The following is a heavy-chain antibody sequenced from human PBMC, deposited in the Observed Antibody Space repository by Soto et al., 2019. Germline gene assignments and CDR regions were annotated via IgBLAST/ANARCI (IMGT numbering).Heavy chain of an antibody. CDR1: GYTFTSCA. Sequence: ASVKVSCKAFGYTFTSCAMHWVRQAPGQRLEWMGWINTGNGNTKYSQNFQGRVTITRDTSASTAYMELSSLRSADTAVYYCARDYYYGSGSNYYYYGMDVWGQGTTVTVSS. CDR3: ARDYYYGSGSNYYYYGMDV. D-gene: IGHD3-10*01. J-gene: IGHJ6*02. V-gene: IGHV1-3*04. CDR2: INTGNGNT.